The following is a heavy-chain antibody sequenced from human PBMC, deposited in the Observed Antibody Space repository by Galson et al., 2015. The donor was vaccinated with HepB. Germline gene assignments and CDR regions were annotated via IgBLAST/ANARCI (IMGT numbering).Heavy chain of an antibody. CDR3: TTDSGYSNYDAFDI. V-gene: IGHV3-15*07. CDR1: GFTFSNAW. CDR2: IKSKTDGGTT. D-gene: IGHD4-11*01. Sequence: SLRLSCAASGFTFSNAWMNWVRQAPGKGLEWVGRIKSKTDGGTTDYAAPVKGRFTISRDDSKNTLYLQMNSLKTEDTAVYYCTTDSGYSNYDAFDIWGQGTMVTVSS. J-gene: IGHJ3*02.